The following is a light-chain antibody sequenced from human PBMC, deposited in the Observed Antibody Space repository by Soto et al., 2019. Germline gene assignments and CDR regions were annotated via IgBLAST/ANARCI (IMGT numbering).Light chain of an antibody. Sequence: ELVMTHPPCPLAVPACKIPTLSCRVGQSVITNYLAWYQQKPGQSPRLLIFGASIRDTGLPARFSGGGSGRDFTLTISRLEPEDSAVYYCHQYGISPGTFGQGTKVDIK. J-gene: IGKJ1*01. CDR3: HQYGISPGT. CDR2: GAS. V-gene: IGKV3-20*01. CDR1: QSVITNY.